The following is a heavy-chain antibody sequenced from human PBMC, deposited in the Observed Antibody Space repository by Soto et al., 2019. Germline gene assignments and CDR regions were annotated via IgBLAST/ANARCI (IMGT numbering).Heavy chain of an antibody. D-gene: IGHD3-22*01. J-gene: IGHJ4*02. Sequence: PSETLSLTCTVSGGSISSYYWSWIRQPPGKGLEWIGYIYYSGSTNYNPSLKSRVTISVDTSKNQFSLKLSSVTAADTAVYYCARTARETYDSSGYYQGRYFDYWGQGTLVTVSS. CDR2: IYYSGST. CDR1: GGSISSYY. V-gene: IGHV4-59*01. CDR3: ARTARETYDSSGYYQGRYFDY.